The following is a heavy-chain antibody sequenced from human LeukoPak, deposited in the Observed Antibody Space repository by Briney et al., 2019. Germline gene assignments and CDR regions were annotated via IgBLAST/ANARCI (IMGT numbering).Heavy chain of an antibody. CDR3: AREISGYSDY. D-gene: IGHD3-22*01. V-gene: IGHV1-2*02. CDR1: GYTFTGYY. CDR2: INANSGDT. Sequence: ASVEVSCKASGYTFTGYYMHWVRPAPGQGLEWMGWINANSGDTKYAQKFQGRVTMTRDTSISTAYMELSRLRSDDTAMYYCAREISGYSDYWGQGTLVTVSS. J-gene: IGHJ4*02.